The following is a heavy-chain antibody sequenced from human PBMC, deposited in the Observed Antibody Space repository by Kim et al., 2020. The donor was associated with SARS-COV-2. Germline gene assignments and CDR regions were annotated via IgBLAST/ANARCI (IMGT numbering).Heavy chain of an antibody. V-gene: IGHV1-18*01. CDR1: GYTFTSYG. CDR3: ARAFSPYLDRGFDY. CDR2: ISAYIGNT. D-gene: IGHD2-2*01. J-gene: IGHJ4*02. Sequence: ASVKVSCKASGYTFTSYGISWVRQAPGQGLEWMVWISAYIGNTNYAQNLQGRVTMTTDTSTSTAYMELRSLRSDDTAVYYCARAFSPYLDRGFDYLGQGTLVTVSS.